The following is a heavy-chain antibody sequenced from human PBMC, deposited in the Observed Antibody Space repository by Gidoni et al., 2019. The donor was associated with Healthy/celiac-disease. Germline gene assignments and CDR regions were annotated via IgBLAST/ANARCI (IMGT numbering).Heavy chain of an antibody. V-gene: IGHV3-66*01. J-gene: IGHJ6*02. CDR1: GFTVSSNY. Sequence: EVQLVESGGGLVQPGGSLRLSCAASGFTVSSNYRSWVRQAPGKGLEWVSVIYSGGSTYYADSVKGRFTISRDKSKNTLYLQMNSLRAEDTAVYYCAKGDYGDYGDYYYYYGMDVWGQGTTVTVSS. CDR2: IYSGGST. CDR3: AKGDYGDYGDYYYYYGMDV. D-gene: IGHD4-17*01.